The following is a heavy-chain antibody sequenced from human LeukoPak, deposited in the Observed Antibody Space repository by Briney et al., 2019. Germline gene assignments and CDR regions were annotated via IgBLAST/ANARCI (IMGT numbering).Heavy chain of an antibody. CDR1: GGSLSGYY. CDR3: ARLFFAFGESYYYSYYMDV. V-gene: IGHV4-34*01. D-gene: IGHD3-10*01. CDR2: INHSGRN. J-gene: IGHJ6*03. Sequence: KASETLSLTCAVSGGSLSGYYWSWIRQPPGKGSEWIGEINHSGRNTYNTSFKRRVTLSVVTAKNQFSLRLSSVTAADTAVYYCARLFFAFGESYYYSYYMDVWGKGTTVTISS.